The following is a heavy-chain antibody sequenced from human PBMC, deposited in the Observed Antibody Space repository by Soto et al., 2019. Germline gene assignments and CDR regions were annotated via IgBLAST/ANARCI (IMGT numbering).Heavy chain of an antibody. CDR2: IFYSGTT. D-gene: IGHD5-12*01. J-gene: IGHJ4*02. CDR3: GRIDSSGYYGPLDY. CDR1: GGPFSSGGYY. V-gene: IGHV4-31*03. Sequence: QVQLQESGPGLVKPSQTLSLTCTVSGGPFSSGGYYWTWIRQHPGKGLEWIGYIFYSGTTFYNPSLKSRVTILVDTSKRQFSLKVNSVTAADTAVYSCGRIDSSGYYGPLDYWGQGIMFTVSS.